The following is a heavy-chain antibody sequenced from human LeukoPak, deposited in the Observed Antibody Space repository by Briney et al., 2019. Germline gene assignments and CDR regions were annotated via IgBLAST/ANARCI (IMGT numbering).Heavy chain of an antibody. CDR3: AKDGLERLDAFDI. CDR2: LSGRGGST. V-gene: IGHV3-23*01. J-gene: IGHJ3*02. Sequence: GGCLRLSCAASGFTFSSYAMSWVRQAPGKGLEWVSALSGRGGSTYYADSVKGRFTISRDNSKNTLYLQMNSLRAEDTAVYYCAKDGLERLDAFDIWGQGTMVTVSS. D-gene: IGHD1-1*01. CDR1: GFTFSSYA.